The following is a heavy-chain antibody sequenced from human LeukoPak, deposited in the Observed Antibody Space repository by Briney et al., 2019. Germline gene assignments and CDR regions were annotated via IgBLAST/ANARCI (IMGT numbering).Heavy chain of an antibody. CDR2: ISYDGSNK. CDR3: AKDLEGYSSAWLVDH. Sequence: GGSLRLSCAASGFTFSSYGVHWVRQAPGKGLEWMAGISYDGSNKYYADSVKGRFTISRDKSKKTLYLHMNSLRAEDTAVYYCAKDLEGYSSAWLVDHWGQGTLVTVSS. V-gene: IGHV3-30*18. D-gene: IGHD6-19*01. CDR1: GFTFSSYG. J-gene: IGHJ4*02.